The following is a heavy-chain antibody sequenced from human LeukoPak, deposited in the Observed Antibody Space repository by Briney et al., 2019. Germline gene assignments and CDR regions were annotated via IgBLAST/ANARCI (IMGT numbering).Heavy chain of an antibody. Sequence: SETLSLTCTVSGGSISSYYWSWIRQPPGKGLEWIGEINHSGSTNYNPSLKSRVTISVDTSKNQFSLKLSSVTAADTAVYYCARGERWLQFAHYFDYWGQGTLVTVSS. CDR3: ARGERWLQFAHYFDY. V-gene: IGHV4-34*01. CDR2: INHSGST. D-gene: IGHD5-24*01. J-gene: IGHJ4*02. CDR1: GGSISSYY.